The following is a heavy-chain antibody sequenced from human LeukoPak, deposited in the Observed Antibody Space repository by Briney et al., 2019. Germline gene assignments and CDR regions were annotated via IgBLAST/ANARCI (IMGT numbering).Heavy chain of an antibody. CDR2: IYYSGST. CDR3: ARTITGYSSSSPRFDY. CDR1: GDSISSYY. J-gene: IGHJ4*02. Sequence: SETLSLTCTVSGDSISSYYWSWVRQSPGKGLEWVGYIYYSGSTNYNPSLKSRITISVYTSKHQFSLKLSSVTASDTAVYYCARTITGYSSSSPRFDYWGQGTLVTVSS. V-gene: IGHV4-59*08. D-gene: IGHD6-13*01.